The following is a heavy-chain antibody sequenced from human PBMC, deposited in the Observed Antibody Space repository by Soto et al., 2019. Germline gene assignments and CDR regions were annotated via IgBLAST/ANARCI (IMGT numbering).Heavy chain of an antibody. Sequence: QVQLVQSGAEVKKPGASVTVSCKTSGYTFSSFAIHWVRQAPGQSLEWMGWIKVGSGDRKYSEKFQDRIIISRDISASTAYLEVSSLRYEDSVVYYCARTSYSFGAAWIHPWGQGTLVTVTS. J-gene: IGHJ5*02. V-gene: IGHV1-3*01. CDR3: ARTSYSFGAAWIHP. D-gene: IGHD1-26*01. CDR2: IKVGSGDR. CDR1: GYTFSSFA.